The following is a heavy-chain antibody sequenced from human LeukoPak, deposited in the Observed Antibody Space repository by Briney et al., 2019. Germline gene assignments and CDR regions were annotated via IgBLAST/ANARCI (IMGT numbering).Heavy chain of an antibody. CDR2: IKQDGSEK. D-gene: IGHD6-19*01. CDR1: GGSISSGPYF. Sequence: ETLSLTCSVSGGSISSGPYFWSWVRQAPGKGLEWVANIKQDGSEKYYVDSVKGRFTISRDNAKNSLYLQMNSLRAEDTAVYYCASLTAGIAVAGHDAFDIWGQGTMVTVSS. J-gene: IGHJ3*02. CDR3: ASLTAGIAVAGHDAFDI. V-gene: IGHV3-7*01.